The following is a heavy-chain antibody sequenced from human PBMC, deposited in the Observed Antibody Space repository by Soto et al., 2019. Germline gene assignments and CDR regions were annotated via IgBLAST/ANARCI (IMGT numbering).Heavy chain of an antibody. J-gene: IGHJ4*02. CDR1: GYNLASYW. CDR2: IYAGDSET. CDR3: ATSLSVTGNFDY. D-gene: IGHD6-19*01. V-gene: IGHV5-51*01. Sequence: PGASLKISCKGSGYNLASYWIGWVRQMPGKGLEWMGIIYAGDSETKYSPPFQGQVTMSADKSISTDYLQWSSLKASDTAMYYCATSLSVTGNFDYWGQGTLVTVSS.